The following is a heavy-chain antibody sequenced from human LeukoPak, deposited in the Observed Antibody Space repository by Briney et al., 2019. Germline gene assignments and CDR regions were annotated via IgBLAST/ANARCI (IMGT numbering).Heavy chain of an antibody. CDR3: ARGQATMGYYYYYGMDV. Sequence: ASVKVSCKASGYTFTSYDINWVRQATGQGLEWMGWMNPNSGNTGYAQKFQGRVTMTRNTSISTAYMELSSLRSEDTAVYYCARGQATMGYYYYYGMDVWGQGTTVTVSS. J-gene: IGHJ6*02. V-gene: IGHV1-8*01. CDR1: GYTFTSYD. CDR2: MNPNSGNT.